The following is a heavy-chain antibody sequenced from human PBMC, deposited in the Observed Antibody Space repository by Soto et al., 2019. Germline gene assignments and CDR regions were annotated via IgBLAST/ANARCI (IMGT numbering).Heavy chain of an antibody. CDR2: ISSSGSSI. V-gene: IGHV3-48*03. CDR1: GFTFSTYE. J-gene: IGHJ1*01. CDR3: ARDGYDSSGDSEYFQY. Sequence: GGSLRLSCAASGFTFSTYEMNWVRQAPGKGLEWISYISSSGSSIYYADSVKGRFTISRDNAWNSLHLQMNSLRVEDTAVYCCARDGYDSSGDSEYFQYWGQGTLVTVSS. D-gene: IGHD3-22*01.